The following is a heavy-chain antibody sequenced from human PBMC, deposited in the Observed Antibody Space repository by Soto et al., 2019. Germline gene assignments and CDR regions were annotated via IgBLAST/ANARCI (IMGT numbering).Heavy chain of an antibody. V-gene: IGHV3-7*01. CDR3: AREIVYDFWRTNYYYHYGMDV. J-gene: IGHJ6*02. D-gene: IGHD3-3*01. CDR1: GFTFSSYW. CDR2: IKQDGSEK. Sequence: GGSLRLSCAASGFTFSSYWMSWVRQAPGKGLEWVADIKQDGSEKYYVDSVKGRFTISRDNAKNSLYLQMNSLRAEDTTVYYCAREIVYDFWRTNYYYHYGMDVWGQGTTVTVSS.